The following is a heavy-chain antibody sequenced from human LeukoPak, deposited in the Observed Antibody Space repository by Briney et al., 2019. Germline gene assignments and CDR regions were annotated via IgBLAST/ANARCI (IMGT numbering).Heavy chain of an antibody. V-gene: IGHV3-23*01. Sequence: GGSLRLSCVASGFTFGSYAMNWVRQAPGMGLEWVSVIISSGGSTAYADSVRGRFTISRDNSKNTLYMQMNSLRAEDTAVYYCVTESTGTLDYWGQGILVTVSS. CDR2: IISSGGST. CDR1: GFTFGSYA. CDR3: VTESTGTLDY. J-gene: IGHJ4*02. D-gene: IGHD3-9*01.